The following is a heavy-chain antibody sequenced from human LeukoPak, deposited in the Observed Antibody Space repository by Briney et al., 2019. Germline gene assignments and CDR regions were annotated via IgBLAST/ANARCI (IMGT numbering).Heavy chain of an antibody. V-gene: IGHV4-34*01. CDR1: GGSFSGYY. Sequence: ASETLSLTCAVYGGSFSGYYWSWIRQPPGKGLEWIGEINHSGSTNYNPSLKSRVTISVDTSKNQSSLKLSSVTAADTAVYYCARVTNRGYCSGGSCYFDYWGQGTLVTVSS. CDR3: ARVTNRGYCSGGSCYFDY. J-gene: IGHJ4*02. CDR2: INHSGST. D-gene: IGHD2-15*01.